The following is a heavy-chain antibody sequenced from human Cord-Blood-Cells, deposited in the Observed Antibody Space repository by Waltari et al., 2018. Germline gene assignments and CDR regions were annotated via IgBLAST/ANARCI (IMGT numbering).Heavy chain of an antibody. V-gene: IGHV4-59*01. CDR2: IYYSGST. CDR3: ARDTPSGAGY. CDR1: GGSISSYY. D-gene: IGHD6-19*01. Sequence: QVQLQESGPGLVKPSETLSLTCTVSGGSISSYYWSWIRQPPGKGLEWIGYIYYSGSTNYNPSLKSRVTISVDTSKNQFSLKLSSVTAADTAVYYCARDTPSGAGYWGQGTLVTVSS. J-gene: IGHJ4*02.